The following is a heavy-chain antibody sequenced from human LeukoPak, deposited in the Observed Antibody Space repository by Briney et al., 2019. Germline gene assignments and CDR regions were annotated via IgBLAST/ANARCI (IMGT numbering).Heavy chain of an antibody. CDR2: INHSGST. D-gene: IGHD3-10*01. CDR1: DGSFSGYY. Sequence: ETLSLTCAVYDGSFSGYYWSWIRQPPGKGLEWIGEINHSGSTNYNPSLKSRVTISLDTSRNQFSLKLNSVTAADTAVYYCAKSNGYGLVDIWGQGTMVTVSS. CDR3: AKSNGYGLVDI. J-gene: IGHJ3*02. V-gene: IGHV4-34*01.